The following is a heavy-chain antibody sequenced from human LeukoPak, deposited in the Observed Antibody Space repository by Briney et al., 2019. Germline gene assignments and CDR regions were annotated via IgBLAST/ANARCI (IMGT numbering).Heavy chain of an antibody. CDR3: ARGHDYGDHFDY. Sequence: GGSLRLSCATSGFTFNSYSLNWVRQAPGKGLEWVSYISTSSSRIYYVDSVKGRFTISRDNAKTSLYLQMNSLRDVDTAVYYCARGHDYGDHFDYWGQGTLVTVSS. D-gene: IGHD4-17*01. CDR1: GFTFNSYS. CDR2: ISTSSSRI. V-gene: IGHV3-48*02. J-gene: IGHJ4*02.